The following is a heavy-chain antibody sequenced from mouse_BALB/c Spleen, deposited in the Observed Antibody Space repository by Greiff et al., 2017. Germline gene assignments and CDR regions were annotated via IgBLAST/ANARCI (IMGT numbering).Heavy chain of an antibody. CDR3: ARERTRGYAMDY. J-gene: IGHJ4*01. CDR2: IDPANGNT. V-gene: IGHV14-3*02. Sequence: VQLKQSGAELVKPGASVKLSCTASGFNIKDTYMHWVKQRPEQGLEWIGRIDPANGNTKYDPKFQGKATITADTSSNTAYLQLSSLTSEDTAVYYCARERTRGYAMDYWGQGTSVTVSS. CDR1: GFNIKDTY.